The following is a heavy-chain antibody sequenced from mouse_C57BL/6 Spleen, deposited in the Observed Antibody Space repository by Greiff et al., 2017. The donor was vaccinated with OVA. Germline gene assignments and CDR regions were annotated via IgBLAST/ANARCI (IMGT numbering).Heavy chain of an antibody. J-gene: IGHJ1*03. CDR1: GYTFTSYW. Sequence: QVQLQQPGAELVKPGASVKLSCKASGYTFTSYWMHWVKQRPGQGLEWIGMIHPNSGSTNYNEKFKSKATLTVDKSSSTAYMQLSSLTSEDSAVYYCARGGNTTVVAPGRFDVWGTGTTVTVSS. V-gene: IGHV1-64*01. CDR2: IHPNSGST. D-gene: IGHD1-1*01. CDR3: ARGGNTTVVAPGRFDV.